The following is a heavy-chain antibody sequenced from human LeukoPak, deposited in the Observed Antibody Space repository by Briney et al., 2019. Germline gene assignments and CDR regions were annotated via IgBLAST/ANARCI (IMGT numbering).Heavy chain of an antibody. V-gene: IGHV3-7*01. J-gene: IGHJ4*02. Sequence: GGSLRLSCAASGFTFSGSWMSWIRQAPGKGLEWVANIKPDGSDKYYVDSVKGRFTISRDNAKNSLYLQMNSLRAEDTAVYYCARATSWSHWGQGTLDTVSS. CDR3: ARATSWSH. CDR1: GFTFSGSW. CDR2: IKPDGSDK. D-gene: IGHD2-2*01.